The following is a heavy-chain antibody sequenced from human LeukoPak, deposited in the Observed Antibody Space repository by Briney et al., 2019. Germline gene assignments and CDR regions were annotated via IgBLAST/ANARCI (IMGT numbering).Heavy chain of an antibody. D-gene: IGHD2-15*01. CDR2: INHSGST. CDR3: ARGKGVVVRWFDP. V-gene: IGHV4-34*01. J-gene: IGHJ5*02. Sequence: PSETLSLTCAVYGGSFSGYYWSWIRQPPGKGLEWIGEINHSGSTNYNPSLKSRVTISVDTSKNQFSLKLSSVTAADTAVYYCARGKGVVVRWFDPWGQGTLVTVSS. CDR1: GGSFSGYY.